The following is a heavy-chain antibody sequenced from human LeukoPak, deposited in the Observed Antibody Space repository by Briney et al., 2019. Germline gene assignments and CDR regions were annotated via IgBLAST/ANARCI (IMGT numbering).Heavy chain of an antibody. CDR1: GFTFSSYS. Sequence: GGSLRLSCAASGFTFSSYSMNWVRQAPGKGLEWVSYISSSSSTIYYADSVKGRFTISRDNAKNSLYLQMNSLRAEDTAVYYCAREGSWQSDAFDIWGQGTMVTVSS. J-gene: IGHJ3*02. CDR3: AREGSWQSDAFDI. D-gene: IGHD6-13*01. V-gene: IGHV3-48*01. CDR2: ISSSSSTI.